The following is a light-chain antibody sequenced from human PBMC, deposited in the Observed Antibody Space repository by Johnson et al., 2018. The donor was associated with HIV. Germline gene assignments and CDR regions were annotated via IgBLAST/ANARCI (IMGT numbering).Light chain of an antibody. CDR2: DNN. CDR3: GTWDSSLSSYV. CDR1: SSNIGNNY. J-gene: IGLJ1*01. Sequence: QSMLTQPPSVSAATGQKVTISCSGSSSNIGNNYVSWYQQLPGTAPKLLIYDNNKRTSGIPDRFSGSKSGTSATLGITGLQTGDEADYYCGTWDSSLSSYVFGTGTKLTVL. V-gene: IGLV1-51*01.